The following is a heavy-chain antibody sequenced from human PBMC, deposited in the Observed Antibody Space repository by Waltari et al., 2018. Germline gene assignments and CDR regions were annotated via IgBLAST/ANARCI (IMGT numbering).Heavy chain of an antibody. CDR3: ARDSAPYSNYADAIDI. J-gene: IGHJ3*02. CDR1: VFTFMNYC. CDR2: IRKEGGEE. V-gene: IGHV3-7*01. Sequence: EVQLVESGGGLVQPGGSLRVACVASVFTFMNYCMRWVRQASGKGLEWVASIRKEGGEEYYVDSVKGRFTVSRNNATNSLHLHMDSLRVEDTAIYYCARDSAPYSNYADAIDIWGQGTMVIVSS. D-gene: IGHD4-4*01.